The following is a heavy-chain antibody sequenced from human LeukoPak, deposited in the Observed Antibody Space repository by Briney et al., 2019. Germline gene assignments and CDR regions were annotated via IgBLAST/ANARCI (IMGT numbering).Heavy chain of an antibody. Sequence: ASVKVSCKASGYTFTGYYMHWVRQAPGQGLEWMGWINPNSGGTNYAQKFQGRVTMTRDTSISTAYMELSRLRSDDTAVYYCARAPDIVVVPAAHRRVYNWFDPWGQGTLVTVSS. D-gene: IGHD2-2*01. J-gene: IGHJ5*02. V-gene: IGHV1-2*02. CDR2: INPNSGGT. CDR3: ARAPDIVVVPAAHRRVYNWFDP. CDR1: GYTFTGYY.